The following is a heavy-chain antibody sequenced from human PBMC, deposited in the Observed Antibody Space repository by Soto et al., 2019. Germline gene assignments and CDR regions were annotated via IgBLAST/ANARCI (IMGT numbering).Heavy chain of an antibody. CDR1: GGSISSGGYY. D-gene: IGHD3-22*01. CDR3: AMYYDSSGSYY. CDR2: IYYSGST. J-gene: IGHJ4*02. V-gene: IGHV4-31*03. Sequence: SETLSLTCTVSGGSISSGGYYWSWIRQHPGKGLEWIGYIYYSGSTYYNPSLKSRVTISVDTSKNQFSLKLSSVTAADTAVYYCAMYYDSSGSYYWGRGTLVTVSS.